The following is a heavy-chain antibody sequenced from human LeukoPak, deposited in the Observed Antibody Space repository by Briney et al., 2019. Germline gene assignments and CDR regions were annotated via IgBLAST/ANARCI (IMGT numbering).Heavy chain of an antibody. CDR1: GFNFISNW. Sequence: GALRLSCAASGFNFISNWMSWVRQTPGKGLDWVANIKQGGSEKYCADSVKGRFTISRDNAKNSLYLQMNSLRVEDTAVYYCSGGNYFDYWGQGILVTVSS. D-gene: IGHD2-15*01. CDR3: SGGNYFDY. J-gene: IGHJ4*02. CDR2: IKQGGSEK. V-gene: IGHV3-7*01.